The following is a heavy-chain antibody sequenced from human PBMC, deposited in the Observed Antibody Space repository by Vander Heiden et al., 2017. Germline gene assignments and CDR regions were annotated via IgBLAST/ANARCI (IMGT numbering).Heavy chain of an antibody. Sequence: QAQLQQWGAGLLKPTDTLSLTCAVYGGSFGGYYGSRIRQPPGKGLEVIGEINHSGSTNYNPSLKSRVTISVDTSKNQFSLKLSSVTAADTAVYYCARGGDYDSSGYYFDYWGQGTLVTVSS. V-gene: IGHV4-34*01. CDR1: GGSFGGYY. D-gene: IGHD3-22*01. CDR2: INHSGST. J-gene: IGHJ4*02. CDR3: ARGGDYDSSGYYFDY.